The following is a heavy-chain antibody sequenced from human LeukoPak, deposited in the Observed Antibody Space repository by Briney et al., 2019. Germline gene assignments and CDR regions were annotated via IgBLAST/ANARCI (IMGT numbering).Heavy chain of an antibody. J-gene: IGHJ4*02. Sequence: GGSLRLSCAASGFTFSGYVMTWVRQAPGKGLECVSSITFSSSHIYYADSVKGRFTISRDDAKASVYLQMNSLRAEDTAFYYCARNKGWEMPAELDSWGQGTLVTVSS. CDR1: GFTFSGYV. CDR3: ARNKGWEMPAELDS. V-gene: IGHV3-21*01. D-gene: IGHD1-26*01. CDR2: ITFSSSHI.